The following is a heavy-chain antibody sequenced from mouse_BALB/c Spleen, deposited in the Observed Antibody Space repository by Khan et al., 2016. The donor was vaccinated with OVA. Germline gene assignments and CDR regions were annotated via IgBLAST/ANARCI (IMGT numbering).Heavy chain of an antibody. V-gene: IGHV1-80*01. D-gene: IGHD2-13*01. CDR1: GYAFSNYL. J-gene: IGHJ3*01. CDR2: IYPGDGNT. CDR3: ARSGDDYFAY. Sequence: VQLQQSGAELVRPGSSVKISCKASGYAFSNYLMNWVKQGPGQGLAWIGQIYPGDGNTNYNGKFKDKATLTAEKSSSTAYIQLSRLTSEDAAVLFWARSGDDYFAYWGQGTLVTVSA.